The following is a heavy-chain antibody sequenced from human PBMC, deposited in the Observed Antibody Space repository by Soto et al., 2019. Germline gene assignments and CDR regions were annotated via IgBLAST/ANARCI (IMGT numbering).Heavy chain of an antibody. J-gene: IGHJ6*02. V-gene: IGHV3-33*01. CDR1: GFTFRNSG. CDR2: IWYDGSSK. Sequence: QVNRVQSGGGLVQPGRSLRLSCEASGFTFRNSGMEWIRQAPGKGLEWVARIWYDGSSKYYADSVRGRFTISRDNSKNTLYMEMNSVRVEDTAVYYCARDMDSNYDGMDVWGQGTTVIVSS. D-gene: IGHD4-4*01. CDR3: ARDMDSNYDGMDV.